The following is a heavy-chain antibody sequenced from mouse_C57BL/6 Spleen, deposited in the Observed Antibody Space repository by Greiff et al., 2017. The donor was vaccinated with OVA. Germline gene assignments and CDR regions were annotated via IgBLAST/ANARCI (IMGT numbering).Heavy chain of an antibody. V-gene: IGHV14-2*01. CDR1: GFNIKDYY. CDR3: ARSEVYAMDY. J-gene: IGHJ4*01. CDR2: FDPEDGEP. Sequence: EVQLQQSGAELVKPGASVKLSCTASGFNIKDYYMHWVKQRTEQGLAWIGRFDPEDGEPKYAPKFQGKATITADTSSNTAYLQLSSLTAEDTAVYYCARSEVYAMDYWGQGTSVTVSS.